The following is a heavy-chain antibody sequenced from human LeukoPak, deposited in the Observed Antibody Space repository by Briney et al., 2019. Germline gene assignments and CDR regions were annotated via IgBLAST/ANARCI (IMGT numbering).Heavy chain of an antibody. CDR2: INHSGST. CDR1: GGSFSGYY. Sequence: SETLSLTCAVYGGSFSGYYWSWIRQPPGKGLEWIGEINHSGSTNYNPSLKSRVTISVDTSKNQFSLKLSSVTAADTAVYYCARRVHSSSWSSYFDYWGQETLVTVSS. V-gene: IGHV4-34*01. J-gene: IGHJ4*02. CDR3: ARRVHSSSWSSYFDY. D-gene: IGHD6-13*01.